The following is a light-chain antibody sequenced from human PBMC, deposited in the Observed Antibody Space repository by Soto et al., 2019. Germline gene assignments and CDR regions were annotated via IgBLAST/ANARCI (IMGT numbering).Light chain of an antibody. CDR3: QKYNSAPLT. CDR2: AAS. V-gene: IGKV1-27*01. Sequence: DIQMTQSPSSMSASVGDRITITCRASQGIRNYLAWYQQKPGKVPKLLIYAASTLQSGVPSRFSGSGSGTDFTLTISSLQPEDVASYYCQKYNSAPLTFGHGTKVDI. CDR1: QGIRNY. J-gene: IGKJ3*01.